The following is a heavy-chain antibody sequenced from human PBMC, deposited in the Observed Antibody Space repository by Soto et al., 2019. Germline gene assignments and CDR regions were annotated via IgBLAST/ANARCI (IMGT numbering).Heavy chain of an antibody. V-gene: IGHV1-18*01. Sequence: QVQLVQSGAEVKKPGASVKVSCKASGFTLTSYSISWVRQAPGQGLEWMGWISAYNGNRNYAQNLQGRVTMTTDTTTSTAYMELRSLRADDTAVYYCARDTPPIDYWGQGTLVTVSS. CDR3: ARDTPPIDY. CDR1: GFTLTSYS. CDR2: ISAYNGNR. J-gene: IGHJ4*02.